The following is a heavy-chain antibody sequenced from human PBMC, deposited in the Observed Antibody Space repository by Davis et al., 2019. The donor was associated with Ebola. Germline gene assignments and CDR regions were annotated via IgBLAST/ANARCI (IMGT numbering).Heavy chain of an antibody. J-gene: IGHJ6*02. Sequence: AASVKVSCKASGGTVGSYAISWVRQAPGQGLEYMGMIIPMFNTANYAQKFQGRVTITADESTTTAYMEVSSLRSDDTAVYYCARITGGLRFLEWYYGMDVWGQGTTVTVSS. CDR2: IIPMFNTA. CDR3: ARITGGLRFLEWYYGMDV. CDR1: GGTVGSYA. V-gene: IGHV1-69*13. D-gene: IGHD3-3*01.